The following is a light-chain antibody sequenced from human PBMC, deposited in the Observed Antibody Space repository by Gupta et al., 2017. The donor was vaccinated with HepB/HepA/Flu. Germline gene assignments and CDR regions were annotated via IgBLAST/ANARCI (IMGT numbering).Light chain of an antibody. V-gene: IGKV1D-12*01. CDR2: EAS. Sequence: DIQMTQSPSSVSASVGDRVTITCRASQDIRTWLAWYQQKPGQSPNLLIYEASNLKSGVPSRFSGSGSGTDFTLTISKLQPEDFTTYCCQQADSFPLTFGGGTKVEIK. CDR3: QQADSFPLT. CDR1: QDIRTW. J-gene: IGKJ4*01.